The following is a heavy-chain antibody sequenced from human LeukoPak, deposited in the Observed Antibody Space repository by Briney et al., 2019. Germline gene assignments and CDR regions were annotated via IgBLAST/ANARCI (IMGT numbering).Heavy chain of an antibody. CDR2: IYYSGST. V-gene: IGHV4-59*01. CDR3: ARVRTYYYGWGSYLSFDY. J-gene: IGHJ4*02. CDR1: GGSISSYY. Sequence: SETLSLTCTVSGGSISSYYWSWIRQPPGKGLEWIGYIYYSGSTNYNPSLKSRVTISVDTSKNQFSLKLSSVTAADTAAYYCARVRTYYYGWGSYLSFDYWGQGALVTVSS. D-gene: IGHD3-10*01.